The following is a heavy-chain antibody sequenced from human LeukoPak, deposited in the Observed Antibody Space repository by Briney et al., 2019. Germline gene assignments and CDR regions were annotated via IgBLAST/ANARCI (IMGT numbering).Heavy chain of an antibody. J-gene: IGHJ4*02. V-gene: IGHV1-18*01. CDR3: ARDCSSTSCYTAFDY. Sequence: ASVKVSCKASGYTFTSYSISWVRQAPGQGLEWMGWISAYNGNTNYAQKLQGRVTMTTDTSTSTAYMELRSLRSDDTAVYYCARDCSSTSCYTAFDYWGQGTLVTVSS. D-gene: IGHD2-2*02. CDR1: GYTFTSYS. CDR2: ISAYNGNT.